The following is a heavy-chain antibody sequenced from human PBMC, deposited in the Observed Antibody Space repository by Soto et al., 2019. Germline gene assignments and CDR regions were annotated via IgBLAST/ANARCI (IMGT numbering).Heavy chain of an antibody. CDR3: AKPSEDALRSYFDY. J-gene: IGHJ4*02. CDR2: ISYDGSNK. D-gene: IGHD3-10*01. V-gene: IGHV3-30*18. Sequence: GGSLRLSCAASGFTFSSYGMHWVRQAPGKGLEWVAVISYDGSNKYYADSVKGRFTISRDNSKNTLYLQMNSLRAEDTAVYYCAKPSEDALRSYFDYWGQGTLVTVSS. CDR1: GFTFSSYG.